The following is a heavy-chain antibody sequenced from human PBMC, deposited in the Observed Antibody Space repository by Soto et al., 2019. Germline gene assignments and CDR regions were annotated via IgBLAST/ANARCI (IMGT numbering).Heavy chain of an antibody. Sequence: QVQLVQSGGRVVQPGRSLRRSCEASGFIFSNYAMHWLRQAPGNGLEWVAVISYEGSNKFYADSAKGRFTISRDNSKKTLSLQVNRLRAEHTAVYYRAKRLTAWRWKGNCSDHWGQGTLVTVSS. CDR3: AKRLTAWRWKGNCSDH. CDR2: ISYEGSNK. J-gene: IGHJ4*02. D-gene: IGHD3-3*01. CDR1: GFIFSNYA. V-gene: IGHV3-30*18.